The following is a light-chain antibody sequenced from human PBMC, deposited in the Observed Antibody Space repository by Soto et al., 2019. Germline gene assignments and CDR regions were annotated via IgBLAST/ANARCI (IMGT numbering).Light chain of an antibody. CDR3: QQDYKTPRN. J-gene: IGKJ1*01. Sequence: PTLSFRASQSVSSNLAWYQHKPGQAPRLLTYGASTRATGTPARFSGSGSGTEFTLTISSLQPEDFAVYYCQQDYKTPRNFGEGTKV. CDR2: GAS. V-gene: IGKV3-15*01. CDR1: QSVSSN.